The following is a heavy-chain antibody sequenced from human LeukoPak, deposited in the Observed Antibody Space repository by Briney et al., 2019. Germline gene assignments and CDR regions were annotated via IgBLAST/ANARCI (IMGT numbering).Heavy chain of an antibody. CDR3: ARYDFILISYFDL. V-gene: IGHV3-21*04. CDR1: GFIFSNYG. Sequence: GGSLRLSCAASGFIFSNYGMSWVRQAPGKGLEWVSSISFSSTHIYYADSIQGRFTISRDNAENSLYLQMNSLRAEDTAVYHCARYDFILISYFDLWGRGTLVTVSS. J-gene: IGHJ2*01. CDR2: ISFSSTHI. D-gene: IGHD3-3*01.